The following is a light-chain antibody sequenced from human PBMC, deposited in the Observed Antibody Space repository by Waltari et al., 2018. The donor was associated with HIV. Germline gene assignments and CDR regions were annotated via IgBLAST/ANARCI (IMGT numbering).Light chain of an antibody. CDR1: RYNIGSQY. Sequence: QSVLTQPPSASGTPGQRVTLSCSGRRYNIGSQYVYWYQQLPGTAPKLLIYRNNQRPSGVPDRFSGSKSGTSASLAISGLRSEDEADYHCTAWDDSLSGVVFGGGTKLTVL. CDR3: TAWDDSLSGVV. V-gene: IGLV1-47*01. J-gene: IGLJ2*01. CDR2: RNN.